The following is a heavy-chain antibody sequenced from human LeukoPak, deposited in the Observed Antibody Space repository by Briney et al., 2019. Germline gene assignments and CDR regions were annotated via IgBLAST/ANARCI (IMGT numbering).Heavy chain of an antibody. D-gene: IGHD6-19*01. V-gene: IGHV3-48*03. J-gene: IGHJ5*02. CDR3: AKGPYSSGRNWFDP. CDR1: GFTFSSYE. Sequence: GGSLRLSCAASGFTFSSYEMNWVRQAPGKGLEWVSYISSSGSTIYYADSVKGRFAISRDNAKNSLYLQMNSLRAEDTAVYYCAKGPYSSGRNWFDPWGQGTLVTVSS. CDR2: ISSSGSTI.